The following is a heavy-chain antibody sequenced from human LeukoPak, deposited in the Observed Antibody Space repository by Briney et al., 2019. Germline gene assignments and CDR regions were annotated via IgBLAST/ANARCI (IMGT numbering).Heavy chain of an antibody. CDR3: ARGAGLNWFDP. Sequence: PPETLSLTCAVYGGSFSGYYWSWIRQPPGKGLEWIGEINHSGSTNYNPSLKSRVTISVDTSKNHFSLKLSSLTAADTAGYYCARGAGLNWFDPWGQGTLVTVSS. CDR1: GGSFSGYY. D-gene: IGHD6-13*01. V-gene: IGHV4-34*01. J-gene: IGHJ5*02. CDR2: INHSGST.